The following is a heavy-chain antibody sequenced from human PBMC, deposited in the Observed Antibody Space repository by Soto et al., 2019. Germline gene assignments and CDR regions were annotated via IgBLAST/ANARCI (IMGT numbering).Heavy chain of an antibody. D-gene: IGHD3-10*01. CDR3: ALHYGSGNNYYYYGMDV. J-gene: IGHJ6*02. CDR2: IIPIFGTA. Sequence: QVQLVQSGAAVKKPGSSVKVSCKASGGTFSSYAISWVRQAPGQGLEWMGGIIPIFGTADYAQKFQGRVTITADESKSSAYMELSSLRSEDTAVYYCALHYGSGNNYYYYGMDVWGQGTTVTVSS. V-gene: IGHV1-69*12. CDR1: GGTFSSYA.